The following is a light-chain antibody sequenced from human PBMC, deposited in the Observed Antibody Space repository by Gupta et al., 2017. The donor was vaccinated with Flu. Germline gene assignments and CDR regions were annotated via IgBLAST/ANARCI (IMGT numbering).Light chain of an antibody. CDR3: QQYDSYALT. CDR2: KAS. V-gene: IGKV1-5*03. CDR1: QSLSSR. Sequence: GDRVTITCRASQSLSSRLAWYQQKPGKAPNLLIYKASNLESGVPSRFSGSGSGTEFTLTISSLQPDDFATYYCQQYDSYALTFGGGTKVEI. J-gene: IGKJ4*01.